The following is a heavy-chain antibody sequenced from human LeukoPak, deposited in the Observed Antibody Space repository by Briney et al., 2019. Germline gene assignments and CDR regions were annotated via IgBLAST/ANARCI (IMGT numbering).Heavy chain of an antibody. V-gene: IGHV3-9*01. Sequence: SLRLSCAASGFTFDDYAMHWVRQAPGKGLEWVSGISWNSGSIGYADSVKGRFTISRDNAKNSLYPQMNSLRAEDTALYYCAKDMSLLGHVDTANPEAFDIWGQGTMVTVSS. D-gene: IGHD5-18*01. CDR3: AKDMSLLGHVDTANPEAFDI. CDR2: ISWNSGSI. CDR1: GFTFDDYA. J-gene: IGHJ3*02.